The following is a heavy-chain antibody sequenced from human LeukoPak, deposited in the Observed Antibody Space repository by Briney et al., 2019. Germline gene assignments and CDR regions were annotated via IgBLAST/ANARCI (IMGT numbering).Heavy chain of an antibody. Sequence: SETLSLTCTVSGGSISSGSYYWSWIRQPAGKGLEWIGRIYTSGSTNYNPSLKSRVTISVDTSKNQFSLKLSSATAADTAVYYCARGIAAAGYFDYWGQGTLVTVSS. CDR3: ARGIAAAGYFDY. CDR1: GGSISSGSYY. D-gene: IGHD6-13*01. V-gene: IGHV4-61*02. CDR2: IYTSGST. J-gene: IGHJ4*02.